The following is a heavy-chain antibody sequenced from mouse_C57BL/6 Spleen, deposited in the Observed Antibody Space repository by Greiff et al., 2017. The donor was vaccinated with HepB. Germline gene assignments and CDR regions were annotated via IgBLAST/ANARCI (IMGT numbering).Heavy chain of an antibody. Sequence: VQLQQSGAELVRPGASVKLSCTASGFNIKDDYMHWVKQRPEQSLEWIGWIDTENGDTEYASKFQGQATIAADTSSNTAYLQLSSLTSEDTAVYYCTAYYGYWGQGTTLTVSS. V-gene: IGHV14-4*01. CDR1: GFNIKDDY. D-gene: IGHD1-1*01. CDR3: TAYYGY. CDR2: IDTENGDT. J-gene: IGHJ2*01.